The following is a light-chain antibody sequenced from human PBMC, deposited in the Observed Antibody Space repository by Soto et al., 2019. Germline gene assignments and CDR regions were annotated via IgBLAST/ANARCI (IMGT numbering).Light chain of an antibody. CDR2: EVS. V-gene: IGLV2-14*01. CDR3: SSYTSSSTYV. CDR1: SIDVGGYNY. Sequence: QSVLTQPASVSGSPGQSITISCTGTSIDVGGYNYVSWYQQHPGKAPKLMIYEVSNRPSGVSNRFSGSKSGNTASLTISGLQAEDEADYYCSSYTSSSTYVFGTGTKLTVL. J-gene: IGLJ1*01.